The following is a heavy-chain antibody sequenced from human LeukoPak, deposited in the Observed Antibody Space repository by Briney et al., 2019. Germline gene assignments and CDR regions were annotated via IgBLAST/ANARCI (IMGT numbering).Heavy chain of an antibody. CDR3: AKSPMVRGVIFYYYMDV. Sequence: GGSLRLSCAASGFTFDDYGMSWVRQAPGKGLAWVSSISDSGHNTYYADSVKGRFTISRDNSKNTLYLQMNSLRAEDTAVYYCAKSPMVRGVIFYYYMDVWGKGTTVTISS. D-gene: IGHD3-10*01. J-gene: IGHJ6*03. CDR2: ISDSGHNT. V-gene: IGHV3-23*01. CDR1: GFTFDDYG.